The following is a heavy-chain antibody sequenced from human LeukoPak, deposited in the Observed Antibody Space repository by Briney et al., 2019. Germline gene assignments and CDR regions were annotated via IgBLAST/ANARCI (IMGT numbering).Heavy chain of an antibody. CDR3: ARHWGFVEVVGATPREYYYSGMDV. Sequence: GESLKISCKCSGYSCTSYWIGWVRQMPGKGLEWMGIIYPGNSNTLYNPSFQGQVTISADKSISTAYLQWSSLKASDTAMYYCARHWGFVEVVGATPREYYYSGMDVWGQGTTVTVSS. J-gene: IGHJ6*02. V-gene: IGHV5-51*01. D-gene: IGHD1-26*01. CDR2: IYPGNSNT. CDR1: GYSCTSYW.